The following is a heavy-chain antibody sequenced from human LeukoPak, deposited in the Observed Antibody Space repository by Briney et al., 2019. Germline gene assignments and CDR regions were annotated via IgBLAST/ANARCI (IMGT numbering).Heavy chain of an antibody. CDR3: ARSYYYDSSGHLYYFDY. CDR1: GFQYVSYW. CDR2: IYPGDSDT. D-gene: IGHD3-22*01. V-gene: IGHV5-51*01. Sequence: GESLKISCKGSGFQYVSYWIGWVRQMPGKGLEWVGIIYPGDSDTRYNPSFQGQVTISADKSISTAYLQWNSLEASDTAMYYCARSYYYDSSGHLYYFDYWGQGTLVTVSS. J-gene: IGHJ4*02.